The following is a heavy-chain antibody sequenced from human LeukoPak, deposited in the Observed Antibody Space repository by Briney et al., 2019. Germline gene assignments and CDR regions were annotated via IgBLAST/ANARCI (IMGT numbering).Heavy chain of an antibody. J-gene: IGHJ4*02. Sequence: GGFLRHSRVGPGFTLSCFWMSLGRPAPGKGLEWVANIKDDGSEKYSVDSVKGRFTISRDNAKNLLYLQMSSLRAEDTAVYYCARARIDYWGQGTLVTVSS. CDR1: GFTLSCFW. V-gene: IGHV3-7*04. CDR2: IKDDGSEK. D-gene: IGHD1-14*01. CDR3: ARARIDY.